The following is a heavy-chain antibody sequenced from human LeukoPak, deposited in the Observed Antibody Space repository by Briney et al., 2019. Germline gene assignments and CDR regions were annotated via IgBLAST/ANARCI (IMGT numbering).Heavy chain of an antibody. V-gene: IGHV1-46*01. CDR1: GYTFTGYY. Sequence: ASVKVSCKASGYTFTGYYMHWVRQAPGQGLEWMGIINPSGGSTSYAQKFQGRVTMTRDTSTSTVYMELSSLRSEDTAVYYCARDGDYDSSGYYYYYYYMDVWGKGTTVTVSS. CDR2: INPSGGST. D-gene: IGHD3-22*01. J-gene: IGHJ6*03. CDR3: ARDGDYDSSGYYYYYYYMDV.